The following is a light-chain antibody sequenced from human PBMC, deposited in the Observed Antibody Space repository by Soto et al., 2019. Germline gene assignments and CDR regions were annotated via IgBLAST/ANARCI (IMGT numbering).Light chain of an antibody. J-gene: IGKJ1*01. V-gene: IGKV3-11*01. CDR2: DTF. CDR1: QSVSNY. CDR3: VQRSTWPWT. Sequence: IVLTQSPATLSLSPVARATLSCRAGQSVSNYLAWYQQKPGQAPRLLIYDTFNRATGIPARFSGSGSGTDFTLTISSLEPEDLAVYFCVQRSTWPWTSGQGTKVEIK.